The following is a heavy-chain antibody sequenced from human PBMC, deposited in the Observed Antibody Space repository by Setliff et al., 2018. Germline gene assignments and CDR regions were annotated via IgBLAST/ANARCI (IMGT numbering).Heavy chain of an antibody. V-gene: IGHV1-46*01. D-gene: IGHD2-2*01. CDR1: GYTFSTYG. Sequence: ASVKVSCKDSGYTFSTYGISWVRQAPGQGLEWMGIINPSGGSTSYAQKFQGRVTMTRDTSTSTVYMELSSLRSEDTAVYYCASAGYCSSTSCRSYDYWGQGTLVTVSS. J-gene: IGHJ4*02. CDR3: ASAGYCSSTSCRSYDY. CDR2: INPSGGST.